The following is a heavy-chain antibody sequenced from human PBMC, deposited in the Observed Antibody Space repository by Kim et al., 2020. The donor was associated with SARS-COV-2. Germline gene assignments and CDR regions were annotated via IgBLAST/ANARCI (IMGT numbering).Heavy chain of an antibody. Sequence: SETLSLTCTVSGGSISSGGYYWSWIRQHPGKGLEWIGYIYYSGSTYYNPSLKSRVTISVDTSKNQFSLKLSSVTAADTAAYYCAREGITFGGVIPWFDPWGQGTLVTVSS. V-gene: IGHV4-31*03. D-gene: IGHD3-16*02. J-gene: IGHJ5*02. CDR3: AREGITFGGVIPWFDP. CDR1: GGSISSGGYY. CDR2: IYYSGST.